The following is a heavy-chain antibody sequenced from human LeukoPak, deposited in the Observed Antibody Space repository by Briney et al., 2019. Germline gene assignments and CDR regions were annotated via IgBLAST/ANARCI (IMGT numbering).Heavy chain of an antibody. Sequence: QSGGSLRLSCRASGFSFSNYATTWVRQAPGKGLEWVSGISDSGSTAFYADSVKGRFTSSRDNPKNTLYLQINSLRAEDTAVYYCAKDMQTWPRFPDYWGQGTLVTVSS. V-gene: IGHV3-23*01. CDR1: GFSFSNYA. CDR3: AKDMQTWPRFPDY. D-gene: IGHD5-12*01. J-gene: IGHJ4*02. CDR2: ISDSGSTA.